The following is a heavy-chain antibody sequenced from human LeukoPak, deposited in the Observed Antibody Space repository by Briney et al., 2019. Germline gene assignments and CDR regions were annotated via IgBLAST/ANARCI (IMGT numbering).Heavy chain of an antibody. CDR3: AKDPYYYDSSGRIDY. CDR1: GFTVSSNY. D-gene: IGHD3-22*01. J-gene: IGHJ4*02. Sequence: PGGSLRLSCAASGFTVSSNYMSWVRQAPGKGLEWVSVIYSGGSTYYADSVKGRFTISRDNSKNTLYLQMNSLRAEDTAVYYCAKDPYYYDSSGRIDYWGQGTLVTVSS. CDR2: IYSGGST. V-gene: IGHV3-53*05.